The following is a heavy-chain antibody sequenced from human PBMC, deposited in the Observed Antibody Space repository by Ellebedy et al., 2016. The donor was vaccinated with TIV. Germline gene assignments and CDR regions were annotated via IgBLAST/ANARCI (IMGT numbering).Heavy chain of an antibody. D-gene: IGHD3-16*01. CDR3: ARNTLITFGEIVAPFDF. Sequence: AASVKVSCKASGYTFTNYGLSWVRHAPGQGLEWMGWISSYNGNTKSVQKYQGRVTMTTDSSTSTAYMEVRSLRCNDTAVYFCARNTLITFGEIVAPFDFWGQGTLVTVSS. CDR2: ISSYNGNT. CDR1: GYTFTNYG. J-gene: IGHJ4*02. V-gene: IGHV1-18*04.